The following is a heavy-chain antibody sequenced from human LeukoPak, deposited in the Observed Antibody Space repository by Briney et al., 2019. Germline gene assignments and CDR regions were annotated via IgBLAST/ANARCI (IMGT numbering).Heavy chain of an antibody. CDR3: ARDGALDYFDY. CDR2: IYYSGST. Sequence: SETLSLTCTVSGGSISSYYWTWIRQPPGKGLEWIGYIYYSGSTNYNPSLKSRVTISVDTSKNQFSLKLSSVTAADTAVYYCARDGALDYFDYWGQGTLVTVSS. CDR1: GGSISSYY. D-gene: IGHD3-16*01. J-gene: IGHJ4*02. V-gene: IGHV4-59*12.